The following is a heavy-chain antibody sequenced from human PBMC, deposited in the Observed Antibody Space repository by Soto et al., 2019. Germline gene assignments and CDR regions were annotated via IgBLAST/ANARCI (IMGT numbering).Heavy chain of an antibody. Sequence: QVQLVESGGGVVQPGRSLRLSCAASGFTFSSYGMHWVRQAPGKGLEWVAVIWYDGSNKYYADSVKGRFTISRDNSKNTLYLQMNSLRAEDTAVYYCARDEHNWNYGVGYYYGMDVWGQGTTVTVSS. D-gene: IGHD1-7*01. V-gene: IGHV3-33*01. CDR3: ARDEHNWNYGVGYYYGMDV. J-gene: IGHJ6*02. CDR2: IWYDGSNK. CDR1: GFTFSSYG.